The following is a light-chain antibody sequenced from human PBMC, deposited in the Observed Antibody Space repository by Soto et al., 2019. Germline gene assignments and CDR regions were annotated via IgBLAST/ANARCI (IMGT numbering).Light chain of an antibody. J-gene: IGKJ1*01. CDR3: QQYNRRRT. Sequence: EIVMTQSPATLSVSPGERATLSCRASQSVSSNVAWYQQKPGQAPRLLIYSASARAPGIPARFSGSGSGTEFTLSISNLQSEDFAVYYCQQYNRRRTFGQGTKVDI. CDR2: SAS. V-gene: IGKV3-15*01. CDR1: QSVSSN.